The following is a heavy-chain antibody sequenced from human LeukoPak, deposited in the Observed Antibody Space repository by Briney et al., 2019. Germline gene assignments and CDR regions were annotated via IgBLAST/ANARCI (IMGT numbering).Heavy chain of an antibody. J-gene: IGHJ4*02. CDR3: ARKNVDTAMVYFDY. D-gene: IGHD5-18*01. Sequence: SETLSLTCTVSGGSISSSSYYWGWIRQPPGKGLEWIGSIYYSGSTYYNTPLKSRVTISVDTSKNRFSLKLRSVTAADTAVYYCARKNVDTAMVYFDYWGQGTLVTVSS. CDR2: IYYSGST. V-gene: IGHV4-39*07. CDR1: GGSISSSSYY.